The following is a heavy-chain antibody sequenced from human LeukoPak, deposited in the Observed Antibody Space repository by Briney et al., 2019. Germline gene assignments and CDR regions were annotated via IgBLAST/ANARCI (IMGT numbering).Heavy chain of an antibody. CDR3: ARGIAAAGTPIDY. D-gene: IGHD6-13*01. CDR2: INAGNGNT. CDR1: GYTFTSYA. Sequence: ASVKVSCKASGYTFTSYAMHWVRQAPGQRLEWMGWINAGNGNTKYSREFQGRVTITRDASASTAYMELSSLRSEDMAVYYCARGIAAAGTPIDYWGQGTLVTVSS. J-gene: IGHJ4*02. V-gene: IGHV1-3*03.